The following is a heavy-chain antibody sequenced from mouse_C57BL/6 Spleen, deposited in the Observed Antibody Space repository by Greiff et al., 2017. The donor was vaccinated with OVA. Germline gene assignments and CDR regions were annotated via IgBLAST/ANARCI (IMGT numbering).Heavy chain of an antibody. CDR1: GYTFTSYW. J-gene: IGHJ3*01. V-gene: IGHV1-59*01. Sequence: VQLQQPGAELVRPGTSVKLSCKASGYTFTSYWMHWVKQRPGQGLEWIGVIDPSDSYTNYNQKFKGKATLTVDTSSSTAYMQLSSLTSEDSAVYYCARGSDGSLFGYWAKGLWSLSLQ. CDR2: IDPSDSYT. D-gene: IGHD2-3*01. CDR3: ARGSDGSLFGY.